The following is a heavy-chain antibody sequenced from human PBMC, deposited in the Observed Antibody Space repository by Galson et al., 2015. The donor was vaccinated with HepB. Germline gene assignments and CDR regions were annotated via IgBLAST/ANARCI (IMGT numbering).Heavy chain of an antibody. D-gene: IGHD3-16*01. CDR3: ARDLGGASYYGMDV. CDR1: GFTFSSYG. J-gene: IGHJ6*02. CDR2: IWYDGSNK. Sequence: SLRLSCAASGFTFSSYGMHWVRQAPGKGLEWVAVIWYDGSNKYYADSVKGRFTISRDNSKNTLYLQMNSLRAEDTAVYYCARDLGGASYYGMDVWGQGTTVTVSS. V-gene: IGHV3-33*01.